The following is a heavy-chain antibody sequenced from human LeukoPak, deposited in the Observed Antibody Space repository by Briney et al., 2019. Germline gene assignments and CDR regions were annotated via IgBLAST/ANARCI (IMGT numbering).Heavy chain of an antibody. J-gene: IGHJ4*02. CDR1: GLTFDVYA. D-gene: IGHD3-22*01. CDR3: ARGPSTYYDSSGRPFDY. CDR2: IYSGGST. Sequence: GRSLRLSCAASGLTFDVYAVHWVRQAPGKGLEWVSVIYSGGSTYYADSVKGRFTISRDNSKNTLYLQMNSLRAEDTAVYYGARGPSTYYDSSGRPFDYWGQGTLVTVSS. V-gene: IGHV3-53*01.